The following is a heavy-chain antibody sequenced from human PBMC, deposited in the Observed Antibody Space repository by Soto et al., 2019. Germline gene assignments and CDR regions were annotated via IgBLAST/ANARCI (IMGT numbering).Heavy chain of an antibody. Sequence: VAAVKVSCKASGFTITSSAVQWVRQARGQRLEWIGWIVVGSGNTNYAQKFQERVTITRDMSTSTAYMELSSLRSEDTAVYYCAALYDFWIGLSQALYYYDAMAFSGQGTTVTGS. V-gene: IGHV1-58*01. CDR2: IVVGSGNT. D-gene: IGHD3-3*01. J-gene: IGHJ6*02. CDR1: GFTITSSA. CDR3: AALYDFWIGLSQALYYYDAMAF.